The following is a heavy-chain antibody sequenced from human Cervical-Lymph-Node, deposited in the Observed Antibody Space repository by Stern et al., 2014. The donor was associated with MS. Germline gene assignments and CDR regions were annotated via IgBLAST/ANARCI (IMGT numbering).Heavy chain of an antibody. J-gene: IGHJ4*02. CDR1: GGSFSGYF. Sequence: QVQLQQWGAGLLKPSETLSLTCSIYGGSFSGYFWSWIRQPPGKGLDWIGEINHSGHTTYTPSVSCRVIISVDTSKNQFSLKVTFGTAADTATYYCAREGMRLPFDYWGQGTLVTVSS. CDR2: INHSGHT. D-gene: IGHD3-10*01. CDR3: AREGMRLPFDY. V-gene: IGHV4-34*01.